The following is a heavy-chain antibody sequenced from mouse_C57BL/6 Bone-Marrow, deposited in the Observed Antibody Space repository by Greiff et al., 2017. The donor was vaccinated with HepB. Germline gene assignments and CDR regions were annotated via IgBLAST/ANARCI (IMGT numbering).Heavy chain of an antibody. J-gene: IGHJ2*01. V-gene: IGHV1-55*01. D-gene: IGHD1-1*01. CDR1: GYTFTSYW. CDR3: ASQFTTVVARDY. Sequence: QVQLQQSGAELVKPGASVKMSCKASGYTFTSYWITWVKQRPGQGLEWIGDIYPGSGSTNYNEKFKSKATLTVDTSSSTAYMQLSSLTSEDSAVYYCASQFTTVVARDYWGQGTTLTVSS. CDR2: IYPGSGST.